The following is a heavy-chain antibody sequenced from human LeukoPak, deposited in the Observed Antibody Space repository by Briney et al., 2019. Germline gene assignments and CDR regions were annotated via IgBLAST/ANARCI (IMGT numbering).Heavy chain of an antibody. J-gene: IGHJ2*01. CDR1: GGSINGYY. V-gene: IGHV4-59*01. D-gene: IGHD3-10*01. CDR2: RYYSGSS. CDR3: ATASGSGSNWYFDV. Sequence: PSETLSLTCTVSGGSINGYYWSWLRQPPGKGLEWVGYRYYSGSSNYNPSLKSRVTISVDTSKNQFSLKMSSVTSADTAVYYCATASGSGSNWYFDVWGRGTLVTVSS.